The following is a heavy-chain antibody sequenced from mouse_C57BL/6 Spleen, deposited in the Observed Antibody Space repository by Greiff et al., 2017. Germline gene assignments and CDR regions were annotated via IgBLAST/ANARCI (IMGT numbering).Heavy chain of an antibody. J-gene: IGHJ4*01. CDR1: GFTFSDYG. CDR3: ARDGATVVATEAMDY. V-gene: IGHV5-17*01. Sequence: EVQRVESGGGLVKPGGSLKLSCAASGFTFSDYGMHWVRQAPEQGLEWVAYISSGSSTIYYADTVKGRFTFSRDNSKNTLFLQMTSLRSEDTAMXYCARDGATVVATEAMDYWGQGTSVTVSS. D-gene: IGHD1-1*01. CDR2: ISSGSSTI.